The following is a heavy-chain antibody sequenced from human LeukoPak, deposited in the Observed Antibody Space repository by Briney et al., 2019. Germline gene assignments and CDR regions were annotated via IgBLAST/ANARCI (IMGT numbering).Heavy chain of an antibody. D-gene: IGHD3-10*01. CDR3: ARASGSMNYFDY. J-gene: IGHJ4*02. CDR2: ISSNGGST. Sequence: GGSLRLSCAASGFTFSSYAMHWVRQAPGKGLEYVSAISSNGGSTYYANSVKGRFTISRDNSKNTLYLQMGSLRAEDMAVYYCARASGSMNYFDYWGQGTLFTVSS. V-gene: IGHV3-64*01. CDR1: GFTFSSYA.